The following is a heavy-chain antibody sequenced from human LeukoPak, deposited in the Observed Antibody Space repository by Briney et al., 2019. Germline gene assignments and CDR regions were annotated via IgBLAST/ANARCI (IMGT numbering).Heavy chain of an antibody. J-gene: IGHJ4*02. CDR3: AKDLDDYYDSSGSGNY. V-gene: IGHV3-23*01. CDR2: ISGSDGSI. Sequence: GGSLRLSCAASGFTFSNYAMNWVRQAPGKGLEWVSGISGSDGSIYYGDSVKGRFTISRDNSKNTLYLQMSSLRAEDTAIYYCAKDLDDYYDSSGSGNYWGQGALVTVSS. CDR1: GFTFSNYA. D-gene: IGHD3-22*01.